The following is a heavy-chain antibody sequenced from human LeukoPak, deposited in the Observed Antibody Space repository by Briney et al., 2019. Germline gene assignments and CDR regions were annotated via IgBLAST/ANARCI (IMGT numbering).Heavy chain of an antibody. CDR2: IYHSGST. V-gene: IGHV4-30-2*01. J-gene: IGHJ6*02. Sequence: SETLSLTCTVSGGSISSGGYYWSWIRQPPGKGLEWIGYIYHSGSTYYNPSLKGRVTISVDRSKNQFSLKLSSVTAADTAVYYCARDRGPPHGYYYYGMDVWGQGTTVTVSS. CDR1: GGSISSGGYY. CDR3: ARDRGPPHGYYYYGMDV. D-gene: IGHD2-8*01.